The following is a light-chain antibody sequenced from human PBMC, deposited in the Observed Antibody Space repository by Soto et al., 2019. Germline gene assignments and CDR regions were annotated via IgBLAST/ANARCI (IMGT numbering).Light chain of an antibody. V-gene: IGKV3D-20*01. CDR1: QSVRSSY. CDR3: QQYDNSAPLS. J-gene: IGKJ4*01. Sequence: EIVLTQSPATLSLSPGDRATLPCGASQSVRSSYVAWYQQKAGLAPRLLIYDGSSMASGIPDRFSGSGSGTDFTLTIGRLEPEDFAVYYCQQYDNSAPLSFGGGTKVEMK. CDR2: DGS.